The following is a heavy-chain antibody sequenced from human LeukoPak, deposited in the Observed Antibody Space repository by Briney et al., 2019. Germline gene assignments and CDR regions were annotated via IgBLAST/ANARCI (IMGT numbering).Heavy chain of an antibody. Sequence: SETLSLTCTVSGGSVSSSSYYWGWIRQPPGKGREWIGSIYYSGSTYYNPSLKSRVTISVDTSKNQFSLKLSSVTAADTAVYYCALWYCSSTSCSSFDYWGQGTLVTVSS. CDR2: IYYSGST. V-gene: IGHV4-39*01. CDR3: ALWYCSSTSCSSFDY. J-gene: IGHJ4*02. D-gene: IGHD2-2*01. CDR1: GGSVSSSSYY.